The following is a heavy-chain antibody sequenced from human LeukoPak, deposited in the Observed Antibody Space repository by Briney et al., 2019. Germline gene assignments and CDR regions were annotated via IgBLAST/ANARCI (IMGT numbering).Heavy chain of an antibody. D-gene: IGHD3-16*01. CDR3: RGSRPYVYYYYYYMDV. CDR2: INHSGST. CDR1: GGSFSGYY. V-gene: IGHV4-34*01. J-gene: IGHJ6*03. Sequence: SETLSLTCAVYGGSFSGYYWSWIRQPPGKGLEWIGEINHSGSTNYNPSLKSRVTISVDTSKNQFSLKLSSVTAADTAVYYCRGSRPYVYYYYYYMDVWGKGTTVTVSS.